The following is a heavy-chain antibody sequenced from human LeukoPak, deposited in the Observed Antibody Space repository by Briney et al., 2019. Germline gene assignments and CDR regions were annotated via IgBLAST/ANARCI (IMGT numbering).Heavy chain of an antibody. J-gene: IGHJ6*03. CDR2: IYHSGNS. V-gene: IGHV4-4*02. CDR1: GGSISSNNW. Sequence: PSETLSLTCAVSGGSISSNNWWSWVRQPPGKGLEWIGEIYHSGNSNYNPSLKSRVTISVDTSKNQFSLKLSSVTAADTAVYYCARTYQWPASSYYYYYYMDVWGKGTTVTVSS. D-gene: IGHD6-19*01. CDR3: ARTYQWPASSYYYYYYMDV.